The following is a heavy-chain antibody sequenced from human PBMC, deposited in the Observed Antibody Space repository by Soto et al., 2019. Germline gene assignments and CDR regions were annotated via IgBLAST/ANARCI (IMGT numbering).Heavy chain of an antibody. CDR1: GFTVSSNY. D-gene: IGHD4-17*01. CDR3: ARCRGYGDYPAFDY. J-gene: IGHJ4*02. Sequence: GGSLRLSCAASGFTVSSNYMSWVRQAPGKGLEWVSVIYSGGSTYYADSVKGRFTNYRHNSKNTLYLQMNSLRAEDTDVYYCARCRGYGDYPAFDYGGQGTLVTVSS. CDR2: IYSGGST. V-gene: IGHV3-53*04.